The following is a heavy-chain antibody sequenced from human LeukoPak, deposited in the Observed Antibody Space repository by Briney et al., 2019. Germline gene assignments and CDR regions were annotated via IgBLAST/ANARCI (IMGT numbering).Heavy chain of an antibody. J-gene: IGHJ4*02. V-gene: IGHV3-23*01. D-gene: IGHD6-19*01. CDR1: GFTYSNYA. Sequence: PGGSLRLSCAASGFTYSNYAMNWVRQAPGKGLEWVSGISSGGGTTYYADSVEGRFIISRDNSKNTLYLQMDSLRAEDTAIYYCTKAGIAVPATPDYWGQGTLVTVSS. CDR2: ISSGGGTT. CDR3: TKAGIAVPATPDY.